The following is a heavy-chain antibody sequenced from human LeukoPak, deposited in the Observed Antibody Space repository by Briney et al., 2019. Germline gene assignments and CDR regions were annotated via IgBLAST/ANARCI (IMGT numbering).Heavy chain of an antibody. CDR3: ARVEGFRYFDY. V-gene: IGHV4-34*01. J-gene: IGHJ4*02. CDR2: INHSGST. Sequence: PSETLSLTCAVYGGSFSGYYWSWIRQPPGKGLEWIGEINHSGSTNYNPSLKSRVTISVDTSKNQFSLKLSSVTAADTAVYYCARVEGFRYFDYWGQGTLVTVSS. CDR1: GGSFSGYY. D-gene: IGHD3-10*01.